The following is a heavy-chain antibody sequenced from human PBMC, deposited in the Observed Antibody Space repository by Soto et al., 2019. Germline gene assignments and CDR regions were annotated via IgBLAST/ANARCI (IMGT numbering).Heavy chain of an antibody. Sequence: GGSMRLSCAASGFTVSSYAMSWVRQAPGKGLEWVSAISGSGGSTYYADSVKGRFTISRDNSKNTLYLQMNSLRAEDTAVYYCAKDTDKWIQLWLDHDALDIWGHGTMVTVSS. V-gene: IGHV3-23*01. CDR3: AKDTDKWIQLWLDHDALDI. CDR2: ISGSGGST. J-gene: IGHJ3*02. D-gene: IGHD5-18*01. CDR1: GFTVSSYA.